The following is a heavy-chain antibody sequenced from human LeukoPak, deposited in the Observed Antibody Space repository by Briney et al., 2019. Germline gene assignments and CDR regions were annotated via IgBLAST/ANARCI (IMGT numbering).Heavy chain of an antibody. V-gene: IGHV1-2*02. Sequence: ASVKVSCKASGYTFTAYFMHWVRQAPGQGLEWMGWINPNSGDTNYAQKFQGRVTMTRDTSISTAYMELSRLRSDDTAVYYCARELGGYDSLWGQGTLVTVSS. D-gene: IGHD5-12*01. CDR1: GYTFTAYF. J-gene: IGHJ4*02. CDR2: INPNSGDT. CDR3: ARELGGYDSL.